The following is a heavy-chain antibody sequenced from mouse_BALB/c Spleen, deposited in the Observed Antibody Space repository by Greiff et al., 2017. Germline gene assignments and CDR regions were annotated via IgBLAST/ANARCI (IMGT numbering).Heavy chain of an antibody. CDR3: ARHDDGYYGYYFDY. D-gene: IGHD2-3*01. J-gene: IGHJ2*01. V-gene: IGHV5-12-1*01. CDR2: ISSGGGST. Sequence: EVQLVESGGGLVKPGGSLKLSCAASGFAFSSYDMSWVRQTPEKRLEWVAYISSGGGSTYYPDTVKGRFTISRDNAKNTLYLQMSSLKSEDTAMYYCARHDDGYYGYYFDYWGQGTTLTVSS. CDR1: GFAFSSYD.